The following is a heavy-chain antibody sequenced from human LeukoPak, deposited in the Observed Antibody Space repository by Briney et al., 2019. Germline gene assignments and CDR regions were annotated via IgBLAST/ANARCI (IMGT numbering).Heavy chain of an antibody. J-gene: IGHJ4*02. CDR1: GFTFSSYS. CDR3: TRAVAADDFSPGY. Sequence: GGSLRLSCVVSGFTFSSYSMNWVRQAPGKGLEWVSCISSTSRYIYYADSVKGRFTISRDNAKNSVYLQMSSLRAEDTAVYYCTRAVAADDFSPGYWGQGTLVTVSS. V-gene: IGHV3-21*01. D-gene: IGHD3/OR15-3a*01. CDR2: ISSTSRYI.